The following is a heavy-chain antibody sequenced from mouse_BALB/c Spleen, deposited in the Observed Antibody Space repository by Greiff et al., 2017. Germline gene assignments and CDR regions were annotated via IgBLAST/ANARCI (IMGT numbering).Heavy chain of an antibody. CDR2: IRNKANGYTT. D-gene: IGHD2-2*01. J-gene: IGHJ4*01. CDR3: ASDAPSPRYGYGGRGYYYAMDY. V-gene: IGHV7-3*02. Sequence: EVKLMESGGGLVQPGGSLRLSCATSGFTFTDYYMSWVRQPPGKALEWLGFIRNKANGYTTEYIASVKGRFTISRDNSQRILYLHMNTLRAEDSATSCCASDAPSPRYGYGGRGYYYAMDYWGQGTSVTGSA. CDR1: GFTFTDYY.